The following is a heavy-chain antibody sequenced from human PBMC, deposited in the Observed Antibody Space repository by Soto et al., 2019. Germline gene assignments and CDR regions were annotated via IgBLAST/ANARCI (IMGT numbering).Heavy chain of an antibody. CDR1: GFTFSSYW. V-gene: IGHV3-7*01. J-gene: IGHJ4*02. CDR2: MKEDGSEI. D-gene: IGHD6-25*01. Sequence: GGSLRLSCGASGFTFSSYWMAWVRQAPGKGLEWVASMKEDGSEIHYVDSVKGRFTISRDNAGNSLFLQMSSLRADDTAVYYCARDPSRRFDYWGQGTLVTVSS. CDR3: ARDPSRRFDY.